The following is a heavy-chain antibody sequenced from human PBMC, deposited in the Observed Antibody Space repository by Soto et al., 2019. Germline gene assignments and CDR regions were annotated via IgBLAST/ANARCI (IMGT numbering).Heavy chain of an antibody. CDR2: IYYSGST. Sequence: SETLSLTCTVSGGSISRGDYYWSWIRQPPGKGLEWIGYIYYSGSTYYNPSLKSRVTISVDTSKNQFSLKLSSVTAADTAVYYCARGQYSSSWQGDYYYGMDVWGQGTTVTVSS. J-gene: IGHJ6*02. V-gene: IGHV4-30-4*01. D-gene: IGHD6-13*01. CDR1: GGSISRGDYY. CDR3: ARGQYSSSWQGDYYYGMDV.